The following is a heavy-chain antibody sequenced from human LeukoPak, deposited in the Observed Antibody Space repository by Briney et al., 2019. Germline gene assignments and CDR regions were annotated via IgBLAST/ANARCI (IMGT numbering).Heavy chain of an antibody. CDR3: ARSHYYGSGQKPYYYDSSGYYYWPYY. CDR2: IIPIFGTA. V-gene: IGHV1-69*13. Sequence: GASVKVSCKASGGTFSSYAISWVRQAPGQGLEWMGGIIPIFGTANYAQKFQGRVTITADESTSTAYMELSSLRSEDTAAYYCARSHYYGSGQKPYYYDSSGYYYWPYYWGQGTLVTVSS. D-gene: IGHD3-22*01. CDR1: GGTFSSYA. J-gene: IGHJ4*02.